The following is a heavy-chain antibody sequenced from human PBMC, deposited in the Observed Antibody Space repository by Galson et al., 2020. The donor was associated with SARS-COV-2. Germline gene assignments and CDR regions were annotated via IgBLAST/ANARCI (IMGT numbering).Heavy chain of an antibody. CDR2: ISAYRGNT. CDR3: ARDPFPATVTPDCLDY. Sequence: ASVKVSCKASGYTFTSYGISWVRQAPGQGLEWMGWISAYRGNTNYVQKLQGRVTMTTDTSTSTAYMERRSLGSDDTAVYYWARDPFPATVTPDCLDYWGQGTLVTVAS. D-gene: IGHD4-17*01. V-gene: IGHV1-18*04. J-gene: IGHJ4*02. CDR1: GYTFTSYG.